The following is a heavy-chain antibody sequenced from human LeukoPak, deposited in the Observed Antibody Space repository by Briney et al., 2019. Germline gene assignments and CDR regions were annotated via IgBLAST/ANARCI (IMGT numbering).Heavy chain of an antibody. J-gene: IGHJ4*02. CDR2: IWYDGSNK. D-gene: IGHD5-12*01. V-gene: IGHV3-33*06. Sequence: PGGSLRLSCAASGFTFSSYGMHWVRQAPGKGLEWVAVIWYDGSNKYYADSVKGRFTISRDNSKNTLYLQMNSLRAEDTAVYYCAKVSRGYSGYGAFDYWGQGTLSPSPQ. CDR3: AKVSRGYSGYGAFDY. CDR1: GFTFSSYG.